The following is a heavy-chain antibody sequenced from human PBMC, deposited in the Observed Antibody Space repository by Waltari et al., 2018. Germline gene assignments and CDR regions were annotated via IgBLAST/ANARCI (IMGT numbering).Heavy chain of an antibody. D-gene: IGHD2-21*02. Sequence: EVQLVESGGGLVQPGGSLRLSCSGSGFTFTNHWMGWVRQAPGKGPEWVASRKQDGSEKYYVDSMKGRFTISRDNAKNSLSLQMDSLRAEDTAVYFCARGVTTVEYWGQGTLVTVSS. J-gene: IGHJ4*02. V-gene: IGHV3-7*04. CDR2: RKQDGSEK. CDR1: GFTFTNHW. CDR3: ARGVTTVEY.